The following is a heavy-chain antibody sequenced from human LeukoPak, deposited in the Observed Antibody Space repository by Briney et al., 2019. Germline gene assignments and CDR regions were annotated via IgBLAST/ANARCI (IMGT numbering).Heavy chain of an antibody. D-gene: IGHD2-2*01. CDR1: GFTFSSYG. Sequence: GGSLRLSCAASGFTFSSYGIHWVRQAPGKGLEWVAFIRYDGSNKYNADSVKGRVTISRDNSKNTLYLQMNSLRAEDTAVYNCAKDYWEYQLQPYYFDSWGQGTLVTVSS. CDR3: AKDYWEYQLQPYYFDS. J-gene: IGHJ4*02. V-gene: IGHV3-30*02. CDR2: IRYDGSNK.